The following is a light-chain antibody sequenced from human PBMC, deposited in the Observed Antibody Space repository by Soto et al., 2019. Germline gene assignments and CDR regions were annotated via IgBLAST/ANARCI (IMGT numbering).Light chain of an antibody. CDR3: SSYAGNNSLYV. V-gene: IGLV2-8*01. CDR2: VVI. Sequence: QPVLTQPPSASGSPGQSVTISCTGTSSDVGVYNYVSWYQQHPGKAPKLMIYVVIKRPSGVSDRFSGSKSGNTASLTVSGLQAEDEADYYCSSYAGNNSLYVFGTGTKVTVL. J-gene: IGLJ1*01. CDR1: SSDVGVYNY.